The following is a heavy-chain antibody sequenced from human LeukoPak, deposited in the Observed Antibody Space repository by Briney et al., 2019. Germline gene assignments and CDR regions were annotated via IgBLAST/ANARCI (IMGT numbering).Heavy chain of an antibody. CDR1: GYTFTGYY. J-gene: IGHJ4*02. CDR2: INPNSGGT. V-gene: IGHV1-2*02. Sequence: ASVKVSCKASGYTFTGYYMHWVRQAPGQGLEWMGWINPNSGGTNYAQKFQGRVTMTRDTPISTAYMELSRLRSDDTAVYYCARASIYYDRGLDYWGQGTLVTVSS. CDR3: ARASIYYDRGLDY. D-gene: IGHD3-10*02.